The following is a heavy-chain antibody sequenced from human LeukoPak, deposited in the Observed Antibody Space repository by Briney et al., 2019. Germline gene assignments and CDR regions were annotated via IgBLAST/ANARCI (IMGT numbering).Heavy chain of an antibody. D-gene: IGHD6-13*01. Sequence: GESLKISCQGSGYSFTSYWIGWVRQMPGKGLEWMGIIYPGDSDTRYSPSFQGQVTISADKSISTAYLQWSSLKASDTAMYYCARFPSSSQWSLTYWGQGTLVTVSS. V-gene: IGHV5-51*01. CDR2: IYPGDSDT. CDR1: GYSFTSYW. CDR3: ARFPSSSQWSLTY. J-gene: IGHJ4*02.